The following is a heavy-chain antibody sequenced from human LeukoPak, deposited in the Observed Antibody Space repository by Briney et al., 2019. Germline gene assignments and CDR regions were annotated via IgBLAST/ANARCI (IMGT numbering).Heavy chain of an antibody. V-gene: IGHV3-23*01. CDR1: GFTFSNYA. Sequence: GGSLRLSCAASGFTFSNYAMNWVRQAPGKGLEWVSGISGSGGGTYYTDSVKGRFTISRDNSKNTLDLHVNSLRAEDTAVYYCAQGEVVTTKATDYFDLWGRGTLVTVSS. D-gene: IGHD5-12*01. CDR3: AQGEVVTTKATDYFDL. J-gene: IGHJ2*01. CDR2: ISGSGGGT.